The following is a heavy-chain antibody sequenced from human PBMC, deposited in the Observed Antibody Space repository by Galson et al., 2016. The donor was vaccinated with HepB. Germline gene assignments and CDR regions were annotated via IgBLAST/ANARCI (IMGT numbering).Heavy chain of an antibody. Sequence: SETLSLTCTVSGGSISDSRYYWAWIRQPPGKGLEWIGTFSYSGGSYDNLSLKSRVAMSVDTSKNQFSLKLTSVTAADTAVYYCARHDTVTTFGVVIGWFDPWGQGTLITVSS. V-gene: IGHV4-39*01. D-gene: IGHD3-3*01. CDR1: GGSISDSRYY. CDR3: ARHDTVTTFGVVIGWFDP. CDR2: FSYSGGS. J-gene: IGHJ5*02.